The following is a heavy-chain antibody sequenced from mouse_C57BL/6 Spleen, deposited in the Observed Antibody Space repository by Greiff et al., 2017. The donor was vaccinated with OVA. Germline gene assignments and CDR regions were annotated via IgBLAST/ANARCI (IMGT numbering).Heavy chain of an antibody. CDR1: GYTFTSYW. V-gene: IGHV1-55*01. CDR3: ARDSSGYADAMDY. CDR2: IYPGSGST. Sequence: VQLQQPGAELVKPGASVKMSCKASGYTFTSYWITWVKQRPGQGLEWIGDIYPGSGSTNYNEKFKSKATLTVDPSSSTAYMQLSSRTAEDSAVYYCARDSSGYADAMDYWGQGTSVTVSS. D-gene: IGHD3-2*02. J-gene: IGHJ4*01.